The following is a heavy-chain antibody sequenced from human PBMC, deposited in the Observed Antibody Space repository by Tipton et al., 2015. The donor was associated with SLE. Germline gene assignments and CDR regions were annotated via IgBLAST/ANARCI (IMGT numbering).Heavy chain of an antibody. CDR2: TNQDGAIR. V-gene: IGHV3-74*01. D-gene: IGHD2-15*01. CDR1: GFNFGAYW. J-gene: IGHJ4*02. CDR3: TRGIDPGSSRISDY. Sequence: SLRLSCAASGFNFGAYWMHWVRQAPGKGLVWISRTNQDGAIRSYEDSVKGRFIISRDNSKSTLYLQMNNVRVEDTALYYCTRGIDPGSSRISDYWAQGTMVSVSS.